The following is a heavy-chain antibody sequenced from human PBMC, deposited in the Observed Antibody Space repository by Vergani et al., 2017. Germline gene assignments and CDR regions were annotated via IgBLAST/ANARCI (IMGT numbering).Heavy chain of an antibody. V-gene: IGHV3-43*02. J-gene: IGHJ4*02. CDR2: ISGDGGST. CDR1: GLTFDDYA. Sequence: EVQLVESGGGVVQPGGSLRLSCAASGLTFDDYAMHWVRQAPGKGLEWVSLISGDGGSTYYADSVKGRFTISRDNSKNSLYLQMNSLRTEDTALYYCAKDLPLNMYYDILTGYFDYWGQGTLVTVSS. D-gene: IGHD3-9*01. CDR3: AKDLPLNMYYDILTGYFDY.